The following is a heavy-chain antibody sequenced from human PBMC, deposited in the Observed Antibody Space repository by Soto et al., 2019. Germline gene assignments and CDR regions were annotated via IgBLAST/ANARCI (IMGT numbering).Heavy chain of an antibody. D-gene: IGHD3-22*01. J-gene: IGHJ3*01. CDR2: IIPIFGTA. V-gene: IGHV1-69*13. Sequence: RASVKVSCKASGGTFSSYAISWVRQAPGQGLEWMGGIIPIFGTANYAQKFQGRVTITADESTSTAYMELSSLRSEDTAVYYCAREAYYYESSGTVGRDAFDVWGQGTMVTVSS. CDR3: AREAYYYESSGTVGRDAFDV. CDR1: GGTFSSYA.